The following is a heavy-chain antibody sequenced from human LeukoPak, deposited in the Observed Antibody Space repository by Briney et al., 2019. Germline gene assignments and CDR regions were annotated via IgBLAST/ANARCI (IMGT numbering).Heavy chain of an antibody. Sequence: GESLKISCKDSGYSFTSYWIGWVRQMPGKGLEWMGIIYPGDSDTRYSPSFQGQVTISADKSISTTYLQWSSLKASDTAMYYCATTSDSSGVAFDYWGQGTLVTVSS. CDR2: IYPGDSDT. V-gene: IGHV5-51*01. J-gene: IGHJ4*02. D-gene: IGHD3-22*01. CDR3: ATTSDSSGVAFDY. CDR1: GYSFTSYW.